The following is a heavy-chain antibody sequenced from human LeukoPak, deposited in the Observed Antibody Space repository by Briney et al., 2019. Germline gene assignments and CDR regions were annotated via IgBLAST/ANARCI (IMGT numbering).Heavy chain of an antibody. V-gene: IGHV3-9*01. CDR2: ISWNSGSI. J-gene: IGHJ4*02. D-gene: IGHD6-19*01. CDR1: GFTFDDYA. Sequence: GRSLRLSCAASGFTFDDYAMHWVRQDPGKGLEWVSGISWNSGSIGYEGSVKGRFTSSRDNAVNSLHLQMNSLRADDSALYYCAKDFREGGSGWWCLDYWGQGTLVTVS. CDR3: AKDFREGGSGWWCLDY.